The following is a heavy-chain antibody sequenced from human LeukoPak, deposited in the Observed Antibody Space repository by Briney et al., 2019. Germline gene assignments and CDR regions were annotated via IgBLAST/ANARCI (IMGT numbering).Heavy chain of an antibody. J-gene: IGHJ5*02. CDR3: ARXXGDGYSGGGWLDP. CDR2: ISYDGSNK. V-gene: IGHV3-30*01. CDR1: GFTFSSYA. D-gene: IGHD5-24*01. Sequence: GGSLRLSCAASGFTFSSYAMHWVRQAPGKGLEWVAVISYDGSNKYYADSVKGRFTISRDNSKNTLYLQMNSLRAEDTAVYYXARXXGDGYSGGGWLDPWGQGTLVTVSS.